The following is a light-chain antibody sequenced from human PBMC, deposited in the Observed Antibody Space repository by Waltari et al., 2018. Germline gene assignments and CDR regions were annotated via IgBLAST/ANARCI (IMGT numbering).Light chain of an antibody. CDR2: GAS. Sequence: EVVLTQSPGTLSLSPGERAPLSCRASQSVSSSYLAWYRQKPGQPPRLLIYGASTRATGIPDRFSGSESGTDFTLTISRLEPEDFAVYYCQQYGISPRTFGQGTKVEIK. CDR1: QSVSSSY. V-gene: IGKV3-20*01. CDR3: QQYGISPRT. J-gene: IGKJ1*01.